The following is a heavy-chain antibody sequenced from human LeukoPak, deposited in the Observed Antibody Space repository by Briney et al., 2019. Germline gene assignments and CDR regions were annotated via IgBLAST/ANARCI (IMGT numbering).Heavy chain of an antibody. Sequence: ASVKVSCKGSGYTLTELSMHWVRQAPGKGLEWMGGFDPEDGETIYAQKFQGRVTMTEDTSTDTAYMELSSLRSEDTAVYYCATGSRSYVWGSYRFDYWGQGTLVTVSS. CDR2: FDPEDGET. D-gene: IGHD3-16*02. J-gene: IGHJ4*02. CDR3: ATGSRSYVWGSYRFDY. CDR1: GYTLTELS. V-gene: IGHV1-24*01.